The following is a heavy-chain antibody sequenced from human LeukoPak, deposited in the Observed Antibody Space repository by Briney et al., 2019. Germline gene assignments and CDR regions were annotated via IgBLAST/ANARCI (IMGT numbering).Heavy chain of an antibody. V-gene: IGHV3-21*01. D-gene: IGHD5-12*01. Sequence: GGSLRLSCIASGFTFTTYNMNWVRQAPGKGLEWVSSISSGSIYIYYADSVKGRFTISRDNAKNSLYLQMNSLRAEDTAVYYCARDRRDGYNLFDYWGQGTLVTVSS. CDR3: ARDRRDGYNLFDY. CDR2: ISSGSIYI. J-gene: IGHJ4*02. CDR1: GFTFTTYN.